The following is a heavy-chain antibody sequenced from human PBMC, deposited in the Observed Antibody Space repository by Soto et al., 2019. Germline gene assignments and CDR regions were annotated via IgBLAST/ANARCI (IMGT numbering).Heavy chain of an antibody. CDR2: ISRNSGNI. Sequence: EVQLMESGGGLVQPGRSLRLSCAASGFTFDNYAMHWVRQVPGKGLEWVSGISRNSGNIGYADSVKGRFTISRDNAQNSLYLQMNSLRSEDTAFYYCAKDHMAWAGLFDSWGQGTLVTVSS. CDR3: AKDHMAWAGLFDS. CDR1: GFTFDNYA. D-gene: IGHD6-19*01. V-gene: IGHV3-9*01. J-gene: IGHJ4*02.